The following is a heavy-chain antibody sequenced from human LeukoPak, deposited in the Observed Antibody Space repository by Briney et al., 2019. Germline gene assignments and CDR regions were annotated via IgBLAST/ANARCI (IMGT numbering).Heavy chain of an antibody. D-gene: IGHD3-16*01. CDR2: IIPILGIA. CDR3: ARDKRADYSYYYYGMDV. Sequence: SVKVSCKASGGTFSSYAISWVRQAPGQGLEWMGRIIPILGIANYAQKFQGRVTITADKSTSTAYMELSSLRSEDTAVYYCARDKRADYSYYYYGMDVWGQGTTVTVSS. CDR1: GGTFSSYA. J-gene: IGHJ6*02. V-gene: IGHV1-69*04.